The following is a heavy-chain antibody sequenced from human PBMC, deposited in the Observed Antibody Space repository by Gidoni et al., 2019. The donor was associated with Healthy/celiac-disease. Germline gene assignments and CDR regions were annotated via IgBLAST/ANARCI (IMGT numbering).Heavy chain of an antibody. CDR1: GSTFDDYA. V-gene: IGHV3-9*01. CDR2: ISWNSGSI. CDR3: AKDSGLTTVTSGAFDI. D-gene: IGHD4-4*01. J-gene: IGHJ3*02. Sequence: EVQLVESGGGLVQHGRSRRLSCAASGSTFDDYAMHWVRQAPGKGLEWVSGISWNSGSIGYADSVKGRFTISRDNAKNSLYLQMNSLRAEDTALYYCAKDSGLTTVTSGAFDIWGQGTMVTVSS.